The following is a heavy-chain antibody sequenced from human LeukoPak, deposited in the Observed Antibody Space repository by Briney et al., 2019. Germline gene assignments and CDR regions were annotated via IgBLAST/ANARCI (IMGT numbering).Heavy chain of an antibody. CDR2: ISAYNGNT. J-gene: IGHJ5*02. Sequence: GASVKVSCKASGYTFTSYGISWVRQAPGQGLEWMGWISAYNGNTNYAQKLQGRVTMTTDTSTSTAYMELRSLRSDDTAVYYCAREADYGDYVDWFDPWGQGTLVTVSS. CDR1: GYTFTSYG. CDR3: AREADYGDYVDWFDP. V-gene: IGHV1-18*01. D-gene: IGHD4-17*01.